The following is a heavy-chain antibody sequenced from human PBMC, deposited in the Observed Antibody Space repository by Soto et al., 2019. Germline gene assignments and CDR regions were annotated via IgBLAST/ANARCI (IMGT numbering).Heavy chain of an antibody. CDR3: ARTKTKECDGLDV. CDR1: GFTFSRYG. D-gene: IGHD3-3*01. V-gene: IGHV3-33*01. Sequence: QVQLVESGGGVVQPGGSLRISCEGSGFTFSRYGMHWVRQAPGKGLEWVAVIWFDGGRKYYADSVKSRFTISRDNSKSTVYLQMNSLRGEDTAVYYCARTKTKECDGLDVWGQGTTVIVSS. J-gene: IGHJ6*02. CDR2: IWFDGGRK.